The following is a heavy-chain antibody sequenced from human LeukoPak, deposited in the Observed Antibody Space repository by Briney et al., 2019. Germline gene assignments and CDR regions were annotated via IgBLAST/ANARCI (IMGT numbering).Heavy chain of an antibody. CDR3: ARTVGSSSSVNWFDP. V-gene: IGHV1-69*13. Sequence: SVKVSCKASGGTFSSYAISWVRQAPGQGLEWMGGIIPIFGTANYAQKFQGRVTITADESTSTAYMELSSLRSEDTAVYYCARTVGSSSSVNWFDPWGQGTLVTVSS. D-gene: IGHD6-6*01. CDR1: GGTFSSYA. CDR2: IIPIFGTA. J-gene: IGHJ5*02.